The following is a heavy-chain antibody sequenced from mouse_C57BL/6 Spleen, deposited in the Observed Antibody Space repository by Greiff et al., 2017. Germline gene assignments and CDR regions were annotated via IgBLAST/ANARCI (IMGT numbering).Heavy chain of an antibody. J-gene: IGHJ1*03. Sequence: QVQLQQPGAELVKPGASVKLSCKASGYTFTSYWMHWVKQRPGQGLEWIGMIHPNSGSTNYNEKFKSKATLTVEKSSSTAYMQLSSLTSEDSAVYYCALTTVVAHWYFDVWGTGTTVTVSS. CDR2: IHPNSGST. CDR3: ALTTVVAHWYFDV. CDR1: GYTFTSYW. D-gene: IGHD1-1*01. V-gene: IGHV1-64*01.